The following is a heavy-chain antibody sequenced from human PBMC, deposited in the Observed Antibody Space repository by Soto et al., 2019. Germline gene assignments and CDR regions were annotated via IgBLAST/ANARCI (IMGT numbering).Heavy chain of an antibody. CDR3: ARAFCGGDCYHDACDI. CDR1: GGSISSYY. V-gene: IGHV4-59*01. Sequence: ETLSLTCTVSGGSISSYYWSWIRQPPGKGLEWIGYIYYSGSTNYNPSLKSRVTISVDTSKNQFSLKLSSVTAADTAVYYCARAFCGGDCYHDACDIWGQGTMVTVSS. D-gene: IGHD2-21*02. CDR2: IYYSGST. J-gene: IGHJ3*02.